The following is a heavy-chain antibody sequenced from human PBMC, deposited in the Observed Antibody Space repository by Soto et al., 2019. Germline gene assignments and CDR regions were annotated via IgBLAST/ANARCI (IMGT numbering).Heavy chain of an antibody. V-gene: IGHV3-73*02. J-gene: IGHJ4*02. Sequence: EVQLVESGGGLVQPGGSPKLSCAASGFTFSGSNVHWVRQASGKGLEWVGRIRSKADSYATAYAVSVTGRFTISRDDSKNTAYLQMNSLRTEDTAVYYCTRLVEWGPGDNFEYWGQGTLVTVSS. D-gene: IGHD1-26*01. CDR3: TRLVEWGPGDNFEY. CDR1: GFTFSGSN. CDR2: IRSKADSYAT.